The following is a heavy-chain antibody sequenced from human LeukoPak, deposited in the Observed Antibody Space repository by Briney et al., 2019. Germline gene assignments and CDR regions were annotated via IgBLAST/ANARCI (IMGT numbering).Heavy chain of an antibody. D-gene: IGHD3-3*01. CDR1: GDSVSSNSAA. Sequence: SQTLSLTCAISGDSVSSNSAAWNWIRQSPSRGLEWLGRTYYMSKWYNDYAVSVKSRITINPDTSKNQFSLQLNSVTPEDTAVCYCARGDYDFWSGFGYYYYMDVWGKGTTVTVSS. CDR2: TYYMSKWYN. V-gene: IGHV6-1*01. J-gene: IGHJ6*03. CDR3: ARGDYDFWSGFGYYYYMDV.